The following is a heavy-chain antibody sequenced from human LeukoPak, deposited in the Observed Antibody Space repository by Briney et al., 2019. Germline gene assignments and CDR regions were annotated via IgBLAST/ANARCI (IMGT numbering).Heavy chain of an antibody. V-gene: IGHV4-39*07. Sequence: PSETLSLTCTVSGGSISSSNYYWGWIRQPPGKGLEWIGSIHYNGDTYYNPSLTSRVTVSVDTSKNQFSLKLSSVTAADTAVYYCARDAAAGYSLACWGQGTLVTVSS. J-gene: IGHJ4*02. CDR1: GGSISSSNYY. CDR2: IHYNGDT. D-gene: IGHD6-13*01. CDR3: ARDAAAGYSLAC.